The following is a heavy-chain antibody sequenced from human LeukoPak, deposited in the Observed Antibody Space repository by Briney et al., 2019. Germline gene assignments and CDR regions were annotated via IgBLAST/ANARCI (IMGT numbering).Heavy chain of an antibody. Sequence: PSETLSLTRAAYGGSFSGYYWSWIRQPPGKGLEWIAEINYSGKTNFNPSLESRVAISVDTSKSQFSLNLTSVTAADTAIYYCARLDVHHGSGTFYFYFDPWGQGTLVTVSS. V-gene: IGHV4-34*01. CDR2: INYSGKT. D-gene: IGHD3-10*01. J-gene: IGHJ5*02. CDR3: ARLDVHHGSGTFYFYFDP. CDR1: GGSFSGYY.